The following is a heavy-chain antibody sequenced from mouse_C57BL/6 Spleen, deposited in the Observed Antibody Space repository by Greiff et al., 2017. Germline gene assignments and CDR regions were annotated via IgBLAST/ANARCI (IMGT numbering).Heavy chain of an antibody. CDR1: GYTFTDYN. D-gene: IGHD1-1*01. J-gene: IGHJ2*01. Sequence: VQLQQSGPELVKPGASVKMSCKASGYTFTDYNMHWVKQSHGKSLEWIGNINPNNGGTSYNQKFKGKATLTVNKSSSTAYMELRSLTSEDSAVYYCARDYGSQYYFDYWGQGTMLTVSA. CDR2: INPNNGGT. CDR3: ARDYGSQYYFDY. V-gene: IGHV1-22*01.